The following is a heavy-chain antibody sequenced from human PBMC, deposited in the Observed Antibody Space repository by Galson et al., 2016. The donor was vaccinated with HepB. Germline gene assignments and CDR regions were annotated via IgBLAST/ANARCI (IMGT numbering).Heavy chain of an antibody. CDR2: TFYRSTWEN. D-gene: IGHD3-10*01. Sequence: CAISGDSVYNNGAAWVWIRQSPSSGLEWLGWTFYRSTWENHYAGSVKNRITISPDTSRNQISLHLKSVTPEDTAVYDCARAVMLVRGMDVWGQGTTVTVSS. CDR1: GDSVYNNGAA. CDR3: ARAVMLVRGMDV. V-gene: IGHV6-1*01. J-gene: IGHJ6*02.